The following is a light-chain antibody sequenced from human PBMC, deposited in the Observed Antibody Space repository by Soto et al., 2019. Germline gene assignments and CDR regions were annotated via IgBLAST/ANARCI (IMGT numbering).Light chain of an antibody. CDR3: QQSFSTPQT. CDR2: VAS. Sequence: DIQMTQSPSSLSASVGDSVTITCRASQSINIYLSWYQQKQGKAPKLLINVASTLQGGVPSRFSGSGSGTEFTLAISSLQPEDSATYYCQQSFSTPQTFGGGTKVDIK. J-gene: IGKJ4*01. CDR1: QSINIY. V-gene: IGKV1-39*01.